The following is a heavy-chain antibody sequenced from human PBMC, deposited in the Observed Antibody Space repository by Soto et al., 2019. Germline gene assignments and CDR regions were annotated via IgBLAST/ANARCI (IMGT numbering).Heavy chain of an antibody. D-gene: IGHD3-10*01. CDR3: ARGRYYGSGSDNFDY. J-gene: IGHJ4*02. CDR1: GFTVSSNY. Sequence: EVQLVESGGGLVQPGGSLRLSCAASGFTVSSNYMSWVRQAPGKGLEWVSVIYSGGSTYYADSVKGRFTISRDNSKNTLYLQMNSLRAEDTAVYYCARGRYYGSGSDNFDYWGQGTLVTVSS. V-gene: IGHV3-66*01. CDR2: IYSGGST.